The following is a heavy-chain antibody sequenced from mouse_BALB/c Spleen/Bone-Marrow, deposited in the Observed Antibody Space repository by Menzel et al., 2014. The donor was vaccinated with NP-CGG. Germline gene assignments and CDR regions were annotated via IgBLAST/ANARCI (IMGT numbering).Heavy chain of an antibody. Sequence: EVKLQESGPSPVKPSQTLSLTCSVTGDSITSGYWNWIRKFPGNELEYMGYISHSGSTYYNPSLKSRISITRDTSKNQYYLQLNSVTTEDTATYYCARAGYRYDVGYAMDYWGQGTSVTVSS. D-gene: IGHD2-14*01. V-gene: IGHV3-8*02. J-gene: IGHJ4*01. CDR2: ISHSGST. CDR3: ARAGYRYDVGYAMDY. CDR1: GDSITSGY.